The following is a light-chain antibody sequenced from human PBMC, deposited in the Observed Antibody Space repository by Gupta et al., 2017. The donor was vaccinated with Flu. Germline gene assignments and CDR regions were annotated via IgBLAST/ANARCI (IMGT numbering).Light chain of an antibody. Sequence: DVQMTQSPSSVSASVGDRVTITCRASQGISSSLVWYQQKPGKAPKFLIYAASSLQSGVPSRLSGSGSGTDFTLTISSLQPEDFATYYCQQANSFPFTFGPGTKVDIK. CDR1: QGISSS. CDR2: AAS. J-gene: IGKJ3*01. CDR3: QQANSFPFT. V-gene: IGKV1-12*01.